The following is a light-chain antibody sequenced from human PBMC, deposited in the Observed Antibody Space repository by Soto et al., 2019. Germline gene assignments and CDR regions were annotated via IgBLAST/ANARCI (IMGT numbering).Light chain of an antibody. Sequence: QPVLTQSPSASASLGASVRLTCTLSSGHNTYAIAWHQQQPEKGPRYLMRLNSDGSHSKGDGIPDRFSGSSSGAERYLTISSLHSEEEADYYCQTWGTGIVVFGGGTKVTVL. CDR2: LNSDGSH. V-gene: IGLV4-69*01. J-gene: IGLJ2*01. CDR1: SGHNTYA. CDR3: QTWGTGIVV.